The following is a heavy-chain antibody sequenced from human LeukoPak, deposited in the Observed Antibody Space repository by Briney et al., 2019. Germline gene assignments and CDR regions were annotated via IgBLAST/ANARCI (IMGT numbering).Heavy chain of an antibody. J-gene: IGHJ4*02. CDR1: GFTFSSHW. Sequence: GGSLRLSCAASGFTFSSHWMHWVRQVPGKGLVWVSRIDSDGRITTYADSVKGRFTISRDNAKKTLYLQMNTLRDEDTAVYYCARDYNWNPPDYWGQGTLVTVSS. V-gene: IGHV3-74*01. D-gene: IGHD1-1*01. CDR3: ARDYNWNPPDY. CDR2: IDSDGRIT.